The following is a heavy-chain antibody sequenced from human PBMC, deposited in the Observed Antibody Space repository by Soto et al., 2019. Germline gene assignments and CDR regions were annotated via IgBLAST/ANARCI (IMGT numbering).Heavy chain of an antibody. CDR3: AKVPTYYSIRLESYYYYGMDV. D-gene: IGHD6-13*01. CDR2: ISGSGGST. V-gene: IGHV3-23*01. J-gene: IGHJ6*02. CDR1: GFTFSSYA. Sequence: GGSLRLSCAASGFTFSSYAMSWVRQAPGKGLEWVSAISGSGGSTYYADSVKGRFTISRDNSKNSLYLQMNSLRAEDTAVYYCAKVPTYYSIRLESYYYYGMDVWGQGPTVTVFS.